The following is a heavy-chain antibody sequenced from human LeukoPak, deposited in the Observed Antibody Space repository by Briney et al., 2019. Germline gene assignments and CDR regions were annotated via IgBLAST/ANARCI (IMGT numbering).Heavy chain of an antibody. J-gene: IGHJ4*02. CDR1: GFTFSRYE. Sequence: GGSLRLSCVVSGFTFSRYEMNWVRQAPGKGLEWVSSISSSSSYIYYADSVKGRFTISRDNAKNSLYLQMNSLRAEDTAVYYCARDRLAARRVYGYWGQGTLVTVSS. D-gene: IGHD6-6*01. CDR2: ISSSSSYI. V-gene: IGHV3-21*01. CDR3: ARDRLAARRVYGY.